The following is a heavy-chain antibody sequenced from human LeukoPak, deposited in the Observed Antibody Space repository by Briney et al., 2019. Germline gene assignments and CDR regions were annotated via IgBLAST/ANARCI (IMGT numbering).Heavy chain of an antibody. CDR3: GKGHYTYGNDYFDL. D-gene: IGHD5-18*01. CDR1: GFTFSNYA. J-gene: IGHJ4*02. V-gene: IGHV3-23*01. CDR2: ISASGDST. Sequence: GGSLRLSCAASGFTFSNYAMSWVRQAPGKGLEWVSAISASGDSTDHADSVKGRFTMSRDNSRNTLYLQMNSLRAEDTAVYYCGKGHYTYGNDYFDLWGQGTLVTVSS.